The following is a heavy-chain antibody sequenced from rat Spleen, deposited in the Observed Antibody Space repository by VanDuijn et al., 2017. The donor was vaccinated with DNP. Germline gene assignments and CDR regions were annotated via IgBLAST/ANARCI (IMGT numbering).Heavy chain of an antibody. CDR2: ISYSGST. CDR3: AQYYYYGSYYYGFFDY. CDR1: GYSITSNY. D-gene: IGHD1-12*02. V-gene: IGHV3-1*01. Sequence: EVQLQESGPGLVKPSQSLSLTCSVTGYSITSNYWGWIRKFPGNKMEWMAYISYSGSTGYNPSLKSRISITRDTSKNQFFLQLNSVTTEDTATYYCAQYYYYGSYYYGFFDYWGQGVMVTVSS. J-gene: IGHJ2*01.